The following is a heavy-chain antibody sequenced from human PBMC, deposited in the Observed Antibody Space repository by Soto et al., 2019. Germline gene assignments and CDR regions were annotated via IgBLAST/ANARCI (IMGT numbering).Heavy chain of an antibody. CDR1: GFTFSSNW. J-gene: IGHJ4*02. V-gene: IGHV3-74*01. D-gene: IGHD6-13*01. Sequence: GGSLRLSCAASGFTFSSNWMHWVRQSPGKGLVWVSRINSDGSITSYADSVKGQFTISRDNAKNTLYLQMNSLRAEDTAVYYCARGSSSWYVSFDYWGQGILVTVSS. CDR3: ARGSSSWYVSFDY. CDR2: INSDGSIT.